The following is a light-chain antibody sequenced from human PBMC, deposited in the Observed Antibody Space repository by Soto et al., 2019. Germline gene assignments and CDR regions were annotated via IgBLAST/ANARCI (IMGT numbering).Light chain of an antibody. CDR3: QQYNNYPWT. V-gene: IGKV1-5*01. J-gene: IGKJ1*01. CDR1: QTISSW. Sequence: DIQMTQSPSTLSASVGDRVTITCLASQTISSWLAWYQQKPGKAPKLLIYDASTLESGGPSRFSGSGSGAEFTLTISSLQPDDFGSYYCQQYNNYPWTFGQGTKV. CDR2: DAS.